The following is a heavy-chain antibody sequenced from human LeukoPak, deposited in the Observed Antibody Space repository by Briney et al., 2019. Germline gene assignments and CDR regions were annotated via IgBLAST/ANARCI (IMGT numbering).Heavy chain of an antibody. Sequence: PGGSLRLSCAASGFTVSSNYMSWVRQAPGKGLEWVSVIYSGGSTYYADSVKGRFTISRDNSKNTLHLQMNSLRAEDTAVYYCARGLGQWLVGRDYYYGMDVWGQGTTVTVSS. D-gene: IGHD6-19*01. J-gene: IGHJ6*02. CDR3: ARGLGQWLVGRDYYYGMDV. CDR2: IYSGGST. CDR1: GFTVSSNY. V-gene: IGHV3-53*01.